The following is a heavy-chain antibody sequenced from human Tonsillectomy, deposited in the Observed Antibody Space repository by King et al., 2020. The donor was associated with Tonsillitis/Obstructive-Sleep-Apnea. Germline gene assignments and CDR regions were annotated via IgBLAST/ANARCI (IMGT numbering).Heavy chain of an antibody. J-gene: IGHJ4*02. D-gene: IGHD2-8*02. V-gene: IGHV3-48*02. CDR1: GGTFSSYS. CDR2: ISSGLTTI. CDR3: VRESCSGGICSRDY. Sequence: GGGVVRPGGCLRLSCAASGGTFSSYSMNWVRQAPGKGLGWVSYISSGLTTIYDADSVRGRFTISRDNAKNSVYLQMNSLRDEDTAVYYCVRESCSGGICSRDYWGQGTLVTVSS.